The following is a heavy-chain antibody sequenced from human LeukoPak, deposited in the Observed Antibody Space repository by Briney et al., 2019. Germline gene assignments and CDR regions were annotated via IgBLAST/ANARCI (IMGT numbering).Heavy chain of an antibody. D-gene: IGHD3-10*01. V-gene: IGHV3-21*01. CDR1: GFTFSSYS. J-gene: IGHJ3*02. CDR2: ISSSSSYI. Sequence: GGSLRLSCAASGFTFSSYSMNWVRQAPGEGLEWVSSISSSSSYIYYADSVKGRFTISRDNAKNSLYLQMNSLRAEDTAVYYCARDGDYGSGSYSDAFDIWGQGTMVTVSS. CDR3: ARDGDYGSGSYSDAFDI.